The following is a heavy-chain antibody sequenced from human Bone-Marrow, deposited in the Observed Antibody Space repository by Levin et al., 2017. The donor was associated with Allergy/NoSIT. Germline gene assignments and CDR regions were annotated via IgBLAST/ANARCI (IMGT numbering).Heavy chain of an antibody. Sequence: TGGSLRLSCAASGFTVSSNYMSWVRQAPGKGLEWVSVIYSGGSTFYADSVKGRFTISRDNAKNTLYLQMNSLRAEDTAVYYCARAVQDVLYAYWGQGTLVTVSS. D-gene: IGHD2/OR15-2a*01. CDR1: GFTVSSNY. CDR2: IYSGGST. V-gene: IGHV3-53*01. J-gene: IGHJ4*02. CDR3: ARAVQDVLYAY.